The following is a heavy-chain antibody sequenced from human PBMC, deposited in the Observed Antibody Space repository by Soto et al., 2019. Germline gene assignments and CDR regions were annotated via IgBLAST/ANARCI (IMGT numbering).Heavy chain of an antibody. D-gene: IGHD3-10*01. Sequence: ASVNVSCKASGGTFSSYAISWVRQAPGQGLEWMGGIIPIFGTANYAQKFQGRVTITADESTSTAYMELSSLRSEDTAVYYCAREGRSGLLWFGEGRNWFDPWGQGTLVTVSS. CDR2: IIPIFGTA. CDR3: AREGRSGLLWFGEGRNWFDP. J-gene: IGHJ5*02. V-gene: IGHV1-69*13. CDR1: GGTFSSYA.